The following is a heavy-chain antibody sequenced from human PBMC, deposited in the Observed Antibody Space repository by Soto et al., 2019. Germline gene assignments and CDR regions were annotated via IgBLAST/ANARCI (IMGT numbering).Heavy chain of an antibody. D-gene: IGHD1-1*01. CDR2: IYATGTT. J-gene: IGHJ5*02. Sequence: SETLSLTCTVSGASISGYYWSWIRKSAGKGLEWIGRIYATGTTDYNPSLKSRVMMSVDTSKKQFSLKLRSVTAADTAVYYCVRDGTKTLRDWFDPWGQGIAVTVSS. V-gene: IGHV4-4*07. CDR3: VRDGTKTLRDWFDP. CDR1: GASISGYY.